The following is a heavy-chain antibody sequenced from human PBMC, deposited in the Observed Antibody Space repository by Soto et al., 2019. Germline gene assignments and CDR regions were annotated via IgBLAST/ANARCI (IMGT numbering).Heavy chain of an antibody. Sequence: EVQLLESGGGLVQPGGSLRLSCAVSGFTFSSYAMSWVRQAPGKGLEWVSTGTTYYADSVKGRFTISRDNAKDSLFLQMNSLRAEDTAVYYCARGIGVDVWGQGTTVTVSS. J-gene: IGHJ6*02. D-gene: IGHD3-10*01. V-gene: IGHV3-23*01. CDR1: GFTFSSYA. CDR3: ARGIGVDV. CDR2: GTT.